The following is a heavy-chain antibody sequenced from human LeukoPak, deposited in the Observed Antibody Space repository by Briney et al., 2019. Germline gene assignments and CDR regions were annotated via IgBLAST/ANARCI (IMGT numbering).Heavy chain of an antibody. Sequence: GGSLRLSCAASGFTFSSYAMHWVRQAPGKGLEWVAVISYDGSNKYYADSVKGRFTISRDNSKNTLYLQMNSLRAEDTAVYYCAADPAGGGYFDYWGQGTLVTVSS. CDR2: ISYDGSNK. CDR1: GFTFSSYA. D-gene: IGHD3-16*01. J-gene: IGHJ4*02. CDR3: AADPAGGGYFDY. V-gene: IGHV3-30-3*01.